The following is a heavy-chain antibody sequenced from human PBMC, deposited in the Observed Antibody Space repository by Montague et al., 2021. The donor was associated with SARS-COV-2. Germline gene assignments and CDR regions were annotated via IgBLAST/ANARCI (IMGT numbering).Heavy chain of an antibody. Sequence: SETLSLSCTVSGGSISNYYWSWIRQHPGRGLEWIGYIYYSGSTDYSPSLKSRVTISLDTSRNQFSLKVNSVTAADTAVYYCARGGGYYNYGLDVWGPGTTVTVSS. CDR2: IYYSGST. D-gene: IGHD3-22*01. J-gene: IGHJ6*02. CDR1: GGSISNYY. V-gene: IGHV4-59*01. CDR3: ARGGGYYNYGLDV.